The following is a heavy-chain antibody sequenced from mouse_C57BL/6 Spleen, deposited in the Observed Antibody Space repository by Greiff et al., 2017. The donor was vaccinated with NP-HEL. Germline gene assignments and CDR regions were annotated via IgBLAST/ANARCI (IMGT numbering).Heavy chain of an antibody. CDR2: IWTGGGT. V-gene: IGHV2-9-1*01. J-gene: IGHJ1*03. D-gene: IGHD1-1*01. CDR3: ARNYYGSSSYCYFDV. CDR1: GFSLTSYA. Sequence: QVQLQQSGPGLVAPSQSLSITCTVSGFSLTSYAISWVRQPPGKGLEWLGVIWTGGGTNYNSALKSRLSISKDNSKSQVFLKMNSLQTDDTARYYCARNYYGSSSYCYFDVWGTGTTVTVSS.